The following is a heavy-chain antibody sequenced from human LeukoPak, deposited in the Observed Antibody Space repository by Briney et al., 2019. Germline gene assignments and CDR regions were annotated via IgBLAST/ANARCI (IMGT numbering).Heavy chain of an antibody. CDR2: IRSKAYGGTT. V-gene: IGHV3-49*04. Sequence: GGSLRLSCTASGFTFGDNAVSWVRQAPGKGLGWVGFIRSKAYGGTTEYAASVKGRFTISRDDSKSIAYLQMNSLKIEDTAVYYCTRRWPSDYWGQGTLVTVSS. D-gene: IGHD4-23*01. CDR3: TRRWPSDY. CDR1: GFTFGDNA. J-gene: IGHJ4*02.